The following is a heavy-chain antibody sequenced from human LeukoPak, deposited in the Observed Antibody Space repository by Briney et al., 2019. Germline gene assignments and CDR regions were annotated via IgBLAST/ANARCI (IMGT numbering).Heavy chain of an antibody. CDR3: AREAVEPNWFDP. CDR1: GSRFTSYW. CDR2: IDPSESYT. V-gene: IGHV5-10-1*01. J-gene: IGHJ5*02. Sequence: GASLRISCKGSGSRFTSYWISWVRQLPGKGLEWMGRIDPSESYTNYSPSFQGHVTISADKSISTPYLQSSSLKASDTAMYYCAREAVEPNWFDPWGQGTLVTVS.